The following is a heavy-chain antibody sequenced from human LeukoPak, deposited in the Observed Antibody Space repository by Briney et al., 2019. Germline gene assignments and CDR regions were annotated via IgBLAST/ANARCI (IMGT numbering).Heavy chain of an antibody. V-gene: IGHV3-74*01. J-gene: IGHJ4*02. CDR1: GFTVSSNY. Sequence: PGGSLRLSCAASGFTVSSNYMSWVRQAPGKGLEWVSRIDIDGTGTSYADSVKGRFTISRDNAKNTVSLQMNSLRAEDTAVYYCARDRGPDGYNYWGYFDYWGQGTLVTVSS. D-gene: IGHD5-24*01. CDR2: IDIDGTGT. CDR3: ARDRGPDGYNYWGYFDY.